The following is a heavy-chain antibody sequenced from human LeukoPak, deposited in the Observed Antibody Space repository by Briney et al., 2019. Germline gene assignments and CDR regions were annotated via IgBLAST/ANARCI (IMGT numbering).Heavy chain of an antibody. CDR2: INHSGST. V-gene: IGHV4-34*01. Sequence: PSETLSLTCAVYGGSFSGYYWSWIRQPPGKGLEWIGEINHSGSTNYNPSLKSRVTISVDTSKNQFSLKLSSVTAADTAVYYCARDRGYSYGSVRDAFDIWGKGQWSPSLQ. CDR1: GGSFSGYY. J-gene: IGHJ3*02. CDR3: ARDRGYSYGSVRDAFDI. D-gene: IGHD5-18*01.